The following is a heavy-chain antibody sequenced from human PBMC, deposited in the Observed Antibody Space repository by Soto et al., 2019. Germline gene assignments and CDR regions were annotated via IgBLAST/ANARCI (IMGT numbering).Heavy chain of an antibody. D-gene: IGHD2-15*01. CDR2: INWNGGST. J-gene: IGHJ3*02. CDR3: ARGTVVVVAATLPDAFDI. V-gene: IGHV3-20*01. Sequence: GGSLRLSCAASGFTFDDYGMSWVRQAPGKGLEWVSGINWNGGSTGYADSVKGRFTISRDNAKNSLYLQMNSLRAEDTALYHCARGTVVVVAATLPDAFDIWGQGTMVTVSS. CDR1: GFTFDDYG.